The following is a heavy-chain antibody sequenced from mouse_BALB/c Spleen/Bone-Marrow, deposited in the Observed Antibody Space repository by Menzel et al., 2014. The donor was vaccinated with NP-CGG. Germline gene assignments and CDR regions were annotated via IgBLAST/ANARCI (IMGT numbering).Heavy chain of an antibody. J-gene: IGHJ2*01. V-gene: IGHV1-80*01. CDR2: IYPGDGDT. CDR3: ARGGISVDY. Sequence: QVQLQQSGAELVRPGSSVKISCKASGYAFSVYWMNWVKQRPGQGLEWIGQIYPGDGDTSYNGKFKGRATLTADKSSNTAYMQLSSLTSEDSAVYFCARGGISVDYWGQGTTLTVSS. CDR1: GYAFSVYW.